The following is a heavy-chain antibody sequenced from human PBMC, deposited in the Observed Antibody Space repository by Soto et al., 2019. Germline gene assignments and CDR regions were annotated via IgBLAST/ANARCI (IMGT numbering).Heavy chain of an antibody. CDR3: ERSSMVPVDYFEF. Sequence: SETLSLTCSVSGDSLKNHYWDCIRHSPCKGLEWIVNIYDSGRTNYSPALKSLVSMSVDTSKNLFSLKMNSVTAEYTAVYYCERSSMVPVDYFEFGGKGSVVT. V-gene: IGHV4-59*11. CDR1: GDSLKNHY. CDR2: IYDSGRT. D-gene: IGHD3-10*01. J-gene: IGHJ4*02.